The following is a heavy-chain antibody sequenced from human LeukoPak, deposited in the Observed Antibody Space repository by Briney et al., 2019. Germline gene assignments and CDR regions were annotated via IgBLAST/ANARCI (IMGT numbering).Heavy chain of an antibody. V-gene: IGHV3-30*18. CDR3: AKQREGISWSPDY. CDR1: GFTFSAYG. Sequence: SGGSLRLSCVVSGFTFSAYGMHWVRQAPGKGLEWVAVISYDESNIQYVDSVKGRFTISRDNSKNTLYLQMNSLRAEDTAVYYCAKQREGISWSPDYWGQGTLVTVSS. CDR2: ISYDESNI. J-gene: IGHJ4*02. D-gene: IGHD1-26*01.